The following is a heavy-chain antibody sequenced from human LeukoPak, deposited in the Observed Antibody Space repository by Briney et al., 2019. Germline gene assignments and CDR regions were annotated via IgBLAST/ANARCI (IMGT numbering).Heavy chain of an antibody. CDR3: ASDREPSRILLVAHY. CDR1: GFTFSSYG. Sequence: GGSLRLSCAASGFTFSSYGLHWVRQAPGKGLEWVAVISYDGSNKYYVDSVKGRFTISRDNSKNTLYLQMNSLRAEDTAVYYCASDREPSRILLVAHYWGQGTLVTVSS. D-gene: IGHD2-8*01. V-gene: IGHV3-30*03. CDR2: ISYDGSNK. J-gene: IGHJ4*02.